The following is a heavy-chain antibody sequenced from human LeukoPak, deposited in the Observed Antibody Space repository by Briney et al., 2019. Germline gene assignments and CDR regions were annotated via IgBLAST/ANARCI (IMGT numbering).Heavy chain of an antibody. CDR1: GGSISSSNYY. V-gene: IGHV4-39*01. CDR2: IYFSGTT. D-gene: IGHD3-22*01. CDR3: ARLGPVYDNSGPNVPWFDP. Sequence: SETLSLTCSVSGGSISSSNYYWGWIRQPPGKGLEWIGSIYFSGTTYYNPSLKSRITISVDTSKNQFSLKVNSMTAADTAVYYCARLGPVYDNSGPNVPWFDPWGQRTLVTVSS. J-gene: IGHJ5*02.